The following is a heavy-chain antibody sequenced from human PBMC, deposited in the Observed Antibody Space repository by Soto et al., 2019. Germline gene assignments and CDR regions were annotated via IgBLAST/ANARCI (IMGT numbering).Heavy chain of an antibody. D-gene: IGHD3-3*01. CDR2: IKEDASEK. J-gene: IGHJ4*02. CDR1: GFSVSTDW. CDR3: ATAISSPLSSFGS. V-gene: IGHV3-7*01. Sequence: GGSLRLSCAASGFSVSTDWMTGVRQAAGMGLDWVAGIKEDASEKVYVDSVKGRFSISRDNAKNSLYLQLNSLRAEDTSVYYCATAISSPLSSFGSWGQGSVVTVSS.